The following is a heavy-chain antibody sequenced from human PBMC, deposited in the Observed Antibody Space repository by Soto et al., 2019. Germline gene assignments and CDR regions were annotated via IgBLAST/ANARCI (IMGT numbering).Heavy chain of an antibody. Sequence: ESGGGLVQPGESLRLSCATSGFTFSNFDMHWVRQVPGKGLEWVSAIGAARDPYYLGSVKGRFTISRDNPKNTVYLQMNSLRPEDTAVYYCARAAAYFYHYYYAMDVWGQGTAVTVSS. D-gene: IGHD6-13*01. CDR2: IGAARDP. CDR3: ARAAAYFYHYYYAMDV. V-gene: IGHV3-13*05. CDR1: GFTFSNFD. J-gene: IGHJ6*02.